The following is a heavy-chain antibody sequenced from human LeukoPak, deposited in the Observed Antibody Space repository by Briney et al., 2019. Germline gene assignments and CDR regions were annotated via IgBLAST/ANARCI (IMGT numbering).Heavy chain of an antibody. J-gene: IGHJ4*02. CDR2: LYHSGST. V-gene: IGHV4-38-2*02. CDR1: GYSISTNNY. CDR3: ARRRITIFGVVIQRRDYYFDY. D-gene: IGHD3-3*01. Sequence: SETLSLTCTVSGYSISTNNYWGWIRQPPGKGLEWIGSLYHSGSTYYNPSLKSRVTISVDTSKNQFSLKLSSVTAADTAVYYCARRRITIFGVVIQRRDYYFDYWGQGTLVTVSS.